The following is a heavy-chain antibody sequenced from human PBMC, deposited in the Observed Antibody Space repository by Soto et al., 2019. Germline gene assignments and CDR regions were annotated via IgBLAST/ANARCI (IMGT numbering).Heavy chain of an antibody. CDR3: ARGGRRSPGMDV. CDR1: GGSISSYY. J-gene: IGHJ6*02. V-gene: IGHV4-59*01. Sequence: PSETLSLTCTVSGGSISSYYWSWIRQPPGKGLEWIGYIYYSGSTNYNPSLKSRITITVDTSKNQFSLKLSSVTAADTAVYYCARGGRRSPGMDVWGQGTTVTVSS. CDR2: IYYSGST.